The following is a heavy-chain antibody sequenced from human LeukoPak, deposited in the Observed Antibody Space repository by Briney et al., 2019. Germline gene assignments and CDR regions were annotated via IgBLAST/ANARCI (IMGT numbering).Heavy chain of an antibody. CDR3: ATYGPVGAYTRDY. Sequence: SVKVSCKASGGTFSSYAISWVRQAPGQGLEWMGGIIPIFGTANYAQKFQGRVTITTDESTSTAYMELSSLRSEDTAVYYCATYGPVGAYTRDYWGQGTLVTVSS. CDR1: GGTFSSYA. D-gene: IGHD1-26*01. CDR2: IIPIFGTA. J-gene: IGHJ4*02. V-gene: IGHV1-69*05.